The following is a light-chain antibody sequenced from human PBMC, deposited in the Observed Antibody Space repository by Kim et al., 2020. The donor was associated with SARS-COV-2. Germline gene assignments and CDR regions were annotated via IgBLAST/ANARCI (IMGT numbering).Light chain of an antibody. V-gene: IGLV3-1*01. CDR3: QAWDSSTEV. CDR1: KLGDKY. J-gene: IGLJ1*01. CDR2: QDS. Sequence: SYELTQPPSVSVSPGQTAIITCSGDKLGDKYACWYQQKPGQSPVLVIYQDSKRPSGIPERFSGSNSGNTATLTISGTQAMDEADYYCQAWDSSTEVFGTG.